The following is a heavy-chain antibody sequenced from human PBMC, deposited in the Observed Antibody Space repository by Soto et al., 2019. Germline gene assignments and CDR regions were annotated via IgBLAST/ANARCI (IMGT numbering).Heavy chain of an antibody. V-gene: IGHV4-34*01. CDR3: ARGRRVAARPLYYYFAMDV. CDR2: INHSGTT. CDR1: GGSFSGYY. Sequence: PSETLSLTCAVYGGSFSGYYCSWIRQPPGKGLEWIGEINHSGTTNYNPSLKSRVTISVDTSKNQFSLRLSSVTAADTAVYYCARGRRVAARPLYYYFAMDVWGQGTTVTVSS. J-gene: IGHJ6*02. D-gene: IGHD6-6*01.